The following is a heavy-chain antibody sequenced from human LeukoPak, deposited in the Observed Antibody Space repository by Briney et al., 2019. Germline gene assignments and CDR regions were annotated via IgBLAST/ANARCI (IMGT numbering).Heavy chain of an antibody. J-gene: IGHJ4*02. CDR3: ARHFRADGYSSSWYYFDY. V-gene: IGHV4-59*08. D-gene: IGHD6-13*01. CDR2: IYYSGST. Sequence: SETLSLICTVSGGSISSYYWSWIRQPPGKGLEWIGYIYYSGSTNYNPSLKSRVTISVDTSKNQFSLKLSSVTAADTAVYYCARHFRADGYSSSWYYFDYWGQGTLVTVSS. CDR1: GGSISSYY.